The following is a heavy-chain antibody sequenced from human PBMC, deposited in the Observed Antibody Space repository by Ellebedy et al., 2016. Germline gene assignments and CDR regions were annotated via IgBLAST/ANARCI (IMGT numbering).Heavy chain of an antibody. CDR3: ARDKDNDFWSGYLNIYNGMDV. V-gene: IGHV3-48*01. CDR1: GFTFSTYT. Sequence: GGSLRLSCAASGFTFSTYTMTWVRQPPGKGLEWVSSISGSGDSIYEADSVKGRFTISRDNVNNSLYLQMNSLRAEDTAVYFCARDKDNDFWSGYLNIYNGMDVWGQGTTVTVSS. J-gene: IGHJ6*02. D-gene: IGHD3-3*01. CDR2: ISGSGDSI.